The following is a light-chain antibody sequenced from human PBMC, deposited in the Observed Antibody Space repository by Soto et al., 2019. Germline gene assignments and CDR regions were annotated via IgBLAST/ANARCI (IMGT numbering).Light chain of an antibody. V-gene: IGKV3-11*01. J-gene: IGKJ1*01. CDR1: QIVSTY. CDR3: QQRSNWLWT. Sequence: EIVMTQSPATLSVSPGERATLSCRASQIVSTYLAWYQQKPGQAPRVLIYDASTRATGIPARFSGSGSGTDFTLTISSLEPEDFAVYYCQQRSNWLWTFGQGTKVDIK. CDR2: DAS.